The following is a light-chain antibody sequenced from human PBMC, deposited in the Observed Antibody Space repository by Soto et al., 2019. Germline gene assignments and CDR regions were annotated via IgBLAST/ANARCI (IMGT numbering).Light chain of an antibody. J-gene: IGKJ5*01. V-gene: IGKV1-17*01. CDR3: QQLHDYPIT. CDR1: QAIRND. CDR2: GSS. Sequence: DIQMTQSPSSLAASVGDRATINCLASQAIRNDLAWYQQKPGRAPKRLIYGSSSLQSGVPSRFSGSGSGTDFTLTISSLQPEDFATYYCQQLHDYPITFGQGTRLQIK.